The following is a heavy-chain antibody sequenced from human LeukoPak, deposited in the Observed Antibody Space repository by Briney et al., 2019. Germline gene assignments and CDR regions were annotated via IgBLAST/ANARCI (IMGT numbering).Heavy chain of an antibody. D-gene: IGHD3-9*01. CDR2: ISAYNGNT. CDR1: GYTFTSYG. V-gene: IGHV1-18*01. Sequence: ASVKVSCKASGYTFTSYGISWVRQAPGQGLEWMGWISAYNGNTNYAQELQGRVTMTTDTSTSTAYMELRSLRSDDTAVYYCARDRSSYYDILTGYPNDYWGQGTLVTVSS. J-gene: IGHJ4*02. CDR3: ARDRSSYYDILTGYPNDY.